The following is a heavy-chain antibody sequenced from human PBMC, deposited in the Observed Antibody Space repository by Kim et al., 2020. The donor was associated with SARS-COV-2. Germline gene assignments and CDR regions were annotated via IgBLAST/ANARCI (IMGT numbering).Heavy chain of an antibody. CDR1: GYTFTSYG. CDR2: ISAYNGNT. CDR3: ASIAAANYYYYGMDV. D-gene: IGHD6-6*01. V-gene: IGHV1-18*01. J-gene: IGHJ6*02. Sequence: ASVKVSCKASGYTFTSYGISWVRQAPGQGLEWMGWISAYNGNTNYAQKLQGRVTMTTDTSTSTAYMELRSLRSDDTAVYYCASIAAANYYYYGMDVWGQGTTVTVSS.